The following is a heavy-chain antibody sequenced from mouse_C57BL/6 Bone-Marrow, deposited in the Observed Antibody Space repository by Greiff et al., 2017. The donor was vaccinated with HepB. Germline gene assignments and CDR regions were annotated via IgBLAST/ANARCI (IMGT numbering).Heavy chain of an antibody. CDR3: ASLGYYYGRGYFDY. D-gene: IGHD1-1*01. V-gene: IGHV1-64*01. CDR2: IHPNSGST. J-gene: IGHJ2*01. Sequence: QVQLQQPGAELVKPGASVKLSCKASGYTFTSYWMHWVKQRPGQGLEWIGMIHPNSGSTNYNEKFKSKATLTVDKSSSTAYMQLSSLTSEDSAVYYGASLGYYYGRGYFDYWGQGTTLTVSS. CDR1: GYTFTSYW.